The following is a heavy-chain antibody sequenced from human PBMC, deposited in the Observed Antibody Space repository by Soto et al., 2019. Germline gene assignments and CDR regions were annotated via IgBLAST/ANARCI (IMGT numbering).Heavy chain of an antibody. V-gene: IGHV3-30*18. Sequence: PGGSLRLSCAASGFTFSSYGMHWVRQAPGKGLGWVAVISYDGSNKYYADSVKGRFTISRDNSKNTLYLQMNSLRAEDTAVYYCAKEVQYYYDSSPPIWGQGTLVTVSS. CDR3: AKEVQYYYDSSPPI. CDR2: ISYDGSNK. J-gene: IGHJ4*02. D-gene: IGHD3-22*01. CDR1: GFTFSSYG.